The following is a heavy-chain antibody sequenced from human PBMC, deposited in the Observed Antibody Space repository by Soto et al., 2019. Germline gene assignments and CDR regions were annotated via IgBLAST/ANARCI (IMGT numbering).Heavy chain of an antibody. Sequence: ASVKVSCKASGYTFTGSYIHWVRQAPGQGLEWMGWINPNTDYTNYAQKFQGRVIMTRDTSISTAYMELRRLRSDDTAVYYCARDSVPLANCFDPWGQGTLVTVSS. CDR1: GYTFTGSY. CDR2: INPNTDYT. D-gene: IGHD3-16*01. J-gene: IGHJ5*02. V-gene: IGHV1-2*02. CDR3: ARDSVPLANCFDP.